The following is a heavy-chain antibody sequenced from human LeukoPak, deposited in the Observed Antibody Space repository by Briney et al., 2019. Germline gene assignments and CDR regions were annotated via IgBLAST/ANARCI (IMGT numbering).Heavy chain of an antibody. V-gene: IGHV3-7*01. CDR1: GFTFTTYW. D-gene: IGHD3-9*01. CDR2: IKEDGSEK. Sequence: GGSLRVSCAASGFTFTTYWMSWVRQAPGKGVEWVANIKEDGSEKYYVDSVRGRFTISRDNAKNSLYLYMKSLRAEDTAVYYCTTSYDILIGYFGSWGQGTLVTVSS. CDR3: TTSYDILIGYFGS. J-gene: IGHJ4*02.